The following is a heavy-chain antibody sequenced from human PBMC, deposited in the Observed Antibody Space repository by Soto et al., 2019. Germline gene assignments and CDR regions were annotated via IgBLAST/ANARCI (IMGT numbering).Heavy chain of an antibody. D-gene: IGHD2-15*01. CDR1: GFTFTDYY. CDR2: ISYDGSNK. CDR3: ARGLDIVVVVAASPPRWFDP. Sequence: GGSLRLSCAASGFTFTDYYMSWIRQAPGKGLEWVAVISYDGSNKYYADSVKGRFTISRGNSKNTLCLQMNSLRAEDTAVYYCARGLDIVVVVAASPPRWFDPWGQGTLVTVSS. V-gene: IGHV3-30-3*01. J-gene: IGHJ5*02.